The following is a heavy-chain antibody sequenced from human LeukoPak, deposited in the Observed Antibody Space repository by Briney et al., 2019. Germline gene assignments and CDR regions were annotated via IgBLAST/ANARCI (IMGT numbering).Heavy chain of an antibody. Sequence: PSETLSLTCTVSGGPISSGSYYWSWIRQPAGKGLEWIGRIYTSGSTNYNPSLKSRVTISVDTSKNQFSLKLSSVTAVDTAVYYCARGLGYCSGGSCYGIYFDYWGQGTLVTVSS. D-gene: IGHD2-15*01. CDR3: ARGLGYCSGGSCYGIYFDY. V-gene: IGHV4-61*02. CDR1: GGPISSGSYY. CDR2: IYTSGST. J-gene: IGHJ4*02.